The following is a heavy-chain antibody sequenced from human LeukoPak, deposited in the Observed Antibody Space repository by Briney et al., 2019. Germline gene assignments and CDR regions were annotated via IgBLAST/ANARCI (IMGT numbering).Heavy chain of an antibody. D-gene: IGHD2-2*01. CDR2: ISSSSTTI. J-gene: IGHJ4*02. Sequence: GGSLRFSCAASGFTFSSYGMNWVRQAPGKGLEWVSYISSSSTTIYYADSVKGRFTISRDNAKNSLYQQMNSLRAEDTAVYYCAKSRDTYALFDYWGQGTLVTVSS. V-gene: IGHV3-48*01. CDR1: GFTFSSYG. CDR3: AKSRDTYALFDY.